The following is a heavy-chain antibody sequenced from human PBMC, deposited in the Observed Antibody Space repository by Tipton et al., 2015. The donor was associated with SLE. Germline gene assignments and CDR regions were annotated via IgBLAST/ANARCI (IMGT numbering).Heavy chain of an antibody. J-gene: IGHJ3*02. CDR1: GGSISSYY. V-gene: IGHV4-59*12. Sequence: LRLSCTASGGSISSYYWSWIRQPPGKGLEWIGYIYYSGSTKCNPSLKSRVTISVDTSKNQFSLKLSSVTAADTAVYYCATTGGLDAFDIWGQGTMVTVSS. D-gene: IGHD7-27*01. CDR3: ATTGGLDAFDI. CDR2: IYYSGST.